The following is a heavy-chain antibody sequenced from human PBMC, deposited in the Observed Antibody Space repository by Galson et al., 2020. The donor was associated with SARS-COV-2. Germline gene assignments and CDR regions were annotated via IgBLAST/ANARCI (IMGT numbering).Heavy chain of an antibody. D-gene: IGHD3-3*01. V-gene: IGHV4-31*03. CDR3: ARAGLAITIFGGVSSFDY. CDR1: GGSISSGGYY. J-gene: IGHJ4*02. Sequence: SQTLSLTCTVSGGSISSGGYYWRWIRQHPGPGLAWIGYIYYSGSTYYTPSLKSRVTISVDTSKNQFSLKLSSVTAADTAVYYCARAGLAITIFGGVSSFDYWGQGTLVTVSS. CDR2: IYYSGST.